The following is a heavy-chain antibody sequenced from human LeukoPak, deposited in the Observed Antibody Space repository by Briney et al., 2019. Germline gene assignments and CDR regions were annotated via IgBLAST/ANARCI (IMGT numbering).Heavy chain of an antibody. Sequence: GGSLRLSCEDSGFSFRSYWMSWVRQAPGKGLEWVANIKQDGSEKYYVDSVKGRFTISRDNAKKSLYLQMNSLRAGDTAVYYCARDGSGWSREWGQGTLVTVSS. CDR3: ARDGSGWSRE. V-gene: IGHV3-7*01. CDR2: IKQDGSEK. CDR1: GFSFRSYW. J-gene: IGHJ4*02. D-gene: IGHD6-19*01.